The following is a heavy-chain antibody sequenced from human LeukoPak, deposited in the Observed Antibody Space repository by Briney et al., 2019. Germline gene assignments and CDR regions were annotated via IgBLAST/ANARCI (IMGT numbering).Heavy chain of an antibody. CDR2: ISSSSSTI. Sequence: GGSLRLSCAASGFTFSRFAMNWVRQTPGMGLEWISYISSSSSTIYYADSVKGRFTISRDNAKNSLYLQMNSLRAEDTAVYYCARGAFDYWGLGTLVTVSS. CDR1: GFTFSRFA. CDR3: ARGAFDY. V-gene: IGHV3-48*04. D-gene: IGHD1-26*01. J-gene: IGHJ4*02.